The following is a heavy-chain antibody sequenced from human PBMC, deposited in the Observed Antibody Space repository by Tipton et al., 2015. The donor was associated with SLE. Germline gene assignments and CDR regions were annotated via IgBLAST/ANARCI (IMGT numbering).Heavy chain of an antibody. V-gene: IGHV1-69*01. Sequence: QLVQSGAEVKKPGSSVMVSCKAPGGSISSYAISWVRQAPGQGLEWMGGIISIFGPANYAQKFQGRVTITADESTSTVYMELSSLRSEDTAVYYCARDEVAGRIVGASEKYWGQGTLVTVTS. D-gene: IGHD1-26*01. CDR2: IISIFGPA. CDR3: ARDEVAGRIVGASEKY. J-gene: IGHJ4*02. CDR1: GGSISSYA.